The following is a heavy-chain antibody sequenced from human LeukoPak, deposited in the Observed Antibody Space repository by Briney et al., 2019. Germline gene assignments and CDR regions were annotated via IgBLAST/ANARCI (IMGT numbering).Heavy chain of an antibody. CDR3: AKVTYGSGTYGAFDY. Sequence: GGTLRLSCAGSGFSFSGYGMSWVRQAPGKGLECVSCIRGSGTSTYYADSVKGRFTISRDNSKSTLYLQMNSLRAEDTAVYYCAKVTYGSGTYGAFDYWGQGTLVTVSS. D-gene: IGHD3-10*01. V-gene: IGHV3-23*01. CDR2: IRGSGTST. CDR1: GFSFSGYG. J-gene: IGHJ4*02.